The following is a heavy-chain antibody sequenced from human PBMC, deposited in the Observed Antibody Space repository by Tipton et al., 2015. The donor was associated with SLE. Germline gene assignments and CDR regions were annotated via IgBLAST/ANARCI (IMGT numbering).Heavy chain of an antibody. J-gene: IGHJ6*02. CDR1: GFTFGDYT. D-gene: IGHD6-13*01. Sequence: QLVQSGGGVVQPGGSLRLSCAGSGFTFGDYTLTWVRQAPGKGLEWVGFIRGEAYSGTTEYATSVRGRFTLSRDDSRSIAFLQMNSLKTEDTAVYYCTRGDVGSLPSYGMDVWGQGTTVTVSS. V-gene: IGHV3-49*04. CDR3: TRGDVGSLPSYGMDV. CDR2: IRGEAYSGTT.